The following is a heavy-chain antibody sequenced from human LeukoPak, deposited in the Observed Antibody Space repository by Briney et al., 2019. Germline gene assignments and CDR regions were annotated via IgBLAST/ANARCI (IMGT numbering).Heavy chain of an antibody. V-gene: IGHV4-4*07. CDR2: IYTSGST. D-gene: IGHD1-26*01. Sequence: NPSETLSLTCTVSGGSISSYYWSWIRQPAGKGLEWIGRIYTSGSTNYNPSLKSRVTMSVDTSKNQFSLKLSSVTAADTAVYYCARGRGSYQPGNMDVWGKGTTVTVSS. J-gene: IGHJ6*03. CDR3: ARGRGSYQPGNMDV. CDR1: GGSISSYY.